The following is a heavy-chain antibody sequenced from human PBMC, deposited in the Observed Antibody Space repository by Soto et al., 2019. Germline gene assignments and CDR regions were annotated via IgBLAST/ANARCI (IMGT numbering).Heavy chain of an antibody. V-gene: IGHV3-53*01. CDR3: ARVGPYASGTYSFRQNRFDP. CDR1: GFTVTSSH. D-gene: IGHD3-10*01. CDR2: VFIGGTT. Sequence: EVQLVESGGRLVQPGGSLRLSCAASGFTVTSSHMTWVRQAPGKGLEWVSVVFIGGTTQYAASVKGRFTISIDKSENTMSLQMSSLRAEDTAVYYCARVGPYASGTYSFRQNRFDPWGQGTQVTVSP. J-gene: IGHJ5*02.